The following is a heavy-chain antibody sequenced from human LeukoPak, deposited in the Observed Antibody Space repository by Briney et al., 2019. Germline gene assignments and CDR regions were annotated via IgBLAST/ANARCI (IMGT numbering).Heavy chain of an antibody. CDR1: GGSISSSSYY. V-gene: IGHV4-39*07. CDR3: ARAATGIREAWFDP. CDR2: IYYSGST. Sequence: SETLSLTCTVSGGSISSSSYYWGWLRQPPGKGLEWIGSIYYSGSTYYNPSLKSRVTISVDTSKNQFSLKLTSVTAADPAVYSCARAATGIREAWFDPWGQGTLVTVSS. D-gene: IGHD1-26*01. J-gene: IGHJ5*02.